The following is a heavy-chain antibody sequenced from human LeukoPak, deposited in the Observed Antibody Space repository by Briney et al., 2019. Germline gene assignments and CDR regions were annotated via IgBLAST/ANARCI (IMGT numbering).Heavy chain of an antibody. J-gene: IGHJ4*02. CDR2: ITNSSSTI. CDR3: TTAKNDH. CDR1: GFTFSRYS. Sequence: GGSLRLSCAASGFTFSRYSMNWVRQAPGKGLEWVAYITNSSSTIFYADSGKGRFNTSSDNAKNSLYLQMSSLRAEDTAVYYCTTAKNDHWGQGTLVTVSS. V-gene: IGHV3-48*04.